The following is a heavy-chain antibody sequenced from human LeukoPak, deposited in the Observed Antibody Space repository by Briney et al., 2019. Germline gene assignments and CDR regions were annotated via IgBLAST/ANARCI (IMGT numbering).Heavy chain of an antibody. Sequence: PGGSLRLSCAASGFTFSTYWMSWVRQAPGKGLEWVANIKQDGSEKYCVDSVKGRFTISRDNPKNSLYLQMNSLRAEDTAVYYCARGAYQTSSDYWGQGTLVTVSS. J-gene: IGHJ4*02. CDR2: IKQDGSEK. CDR3: ARGAYQTSSDY. V-gene: IGHV3-7*05. D-gene: IGHD2-21*01. CDR1: GFTFSTYW.